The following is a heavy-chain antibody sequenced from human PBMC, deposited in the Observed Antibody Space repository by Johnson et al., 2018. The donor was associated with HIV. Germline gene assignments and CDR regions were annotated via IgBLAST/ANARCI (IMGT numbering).Heavy chain of an antibody. CDR1: GFTFSNYP. D-gene: IGHD5-12*01. V-gene: IGHV3-30*14. CDR3: ASGDDDGF. CDR2: ISFDGSNK. Sequence: VQLVESGGGLIQPGGSLRLSCAASGFTFSNYPMHWVRQAPGKGLEWVAVISFDGSNKFYADSVKGRFTISRDNSKNTLYLQMNSLRAEDTTVYFCASGDDDGFWGQGTKVTVSS. J-gene: IGHJ3*01.